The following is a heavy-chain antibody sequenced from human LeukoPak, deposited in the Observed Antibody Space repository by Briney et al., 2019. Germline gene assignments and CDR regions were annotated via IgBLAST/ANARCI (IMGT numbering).Heavy chain of an antibody. CDR3: ARDRVPAAISGAHYYMDV. D-gene: IGHD2-2*01. CDR1: GFTFRSYW. Sequence: SGGSLRLSCAASGFTFRSYWMSWVRQAPGKGLEWVANIRGDRSEEYYVDSVKGRFTISRDNVKNSLYLQMNSLRAEDTAMYYCARDRVPAAISGAHYYMDVWGKGTTVTVSS. V-gene: IGHV3-7*01. J-gene: IGHJ6*03. CDR2: IRGDRSEE.